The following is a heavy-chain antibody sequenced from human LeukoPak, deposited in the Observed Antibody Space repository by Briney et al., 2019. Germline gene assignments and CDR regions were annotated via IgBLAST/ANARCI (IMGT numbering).Heavy chain of an antibody. CDR3: ARVGYSGRYTVYFDY. V-gene: IGHV4-4*02. J-gene: IGHJ4*02. CDR1: GGSISSSNW. Sequence: PSQTLSLTCTVSGGSISSSNWWSWVRQPPGKGLEWIGEIYHSGSTNYNPSLKSRVTISVDKSKNQFSLKLSSVTAADTAVYYCARVGYSGRYTVYFDYWGQGTLVTVSS. D-gene: IGHD1-26*01. CDR2: IYHSGST.